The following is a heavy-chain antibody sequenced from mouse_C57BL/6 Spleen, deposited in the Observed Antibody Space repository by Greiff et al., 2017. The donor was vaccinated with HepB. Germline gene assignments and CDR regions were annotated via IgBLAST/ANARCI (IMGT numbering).Heavy chain of an antibody. J-gene: IGHJ1*03. V-gene: IGHV5-17*01. CDR3: ARRDYYGSSSHWYFDV. Sequence: EVKLVESGGGLVKPGGSLKLSCAASGFTFSDYGMHWVRQAPEKGLEWVAYISSGSSTIYYADTVKGRFTISRDNAKNTLFLQMTSLRSEDTAMYYCARRDYYGSSSHWYFDVWGTGTTVIVSS. D-gene: IGHD1-1*01. CDR2: ISSGSSTI. CDR1: GFTFSDYG.